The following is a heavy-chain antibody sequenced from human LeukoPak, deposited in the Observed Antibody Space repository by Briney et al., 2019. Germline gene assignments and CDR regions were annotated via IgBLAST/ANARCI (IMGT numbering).Heavy chain of an antibody. V-gene: IGHV3-30*18. CDR3: AKGLSGMTTVLTDY. Sequence: GGSLRLSCAASGFTFSSYGMHWVRQAPGKGLEWVAVISYDGSNKYYADSVKGRFTISRDNSKNTLYLQMNSPRAEDTAVYYCAKGLSGMTTVLTDYWGQGTLVTVSS. CDR1: GFTFSSYG. D-gene: IGHD4-17*01. J-gene: IGHJ4*02. CDR2: ISYDGSNK.